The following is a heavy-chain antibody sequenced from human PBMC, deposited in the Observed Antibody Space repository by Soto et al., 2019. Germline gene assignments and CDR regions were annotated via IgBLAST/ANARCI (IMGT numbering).Heavy chain of an antibody. CDR3: AKGAYRDYAVSYAFDI. CDR1: GFTFSSYG. D-gene: IGHD4-17*01. J-gene: IGHJ3*02. CDR2: ISYDGSNK. V-gene: IGHV3-30*18. Sequence: QVQLVESGGGVVQPGRSLRLSCAASGFTFSSYGMHWVRQAPGKGLEWVAVISYDGSNKYYADSVKGRFTISRDNSKNTLYLQMNSLRAEDTAVYYCAKGAYRDYAVSYAFDIWGQGTMVTVSS.